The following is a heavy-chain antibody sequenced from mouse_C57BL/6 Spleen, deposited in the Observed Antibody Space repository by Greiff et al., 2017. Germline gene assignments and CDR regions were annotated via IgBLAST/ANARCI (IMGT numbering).Heavy chain of an antibody. CDR3: ALYYDSFAY. V-gene: IGHV1-26*01. J-gene: IGHJ3*01. Sequence: EVQLQQSGPELVKPGASVKISCKASGYTFTDYYMNWVKQSHGKSLEWIGDINPNNGGTSYNQKFKGKATLTVDKSSSTAYMELRSLTSEDSAVYYCALYYDSFAYWGQGTLVTVSA. D-gene: IGHD2-4*01. CDR2: INPNNGGT. CDR1: GYTFTDYY.